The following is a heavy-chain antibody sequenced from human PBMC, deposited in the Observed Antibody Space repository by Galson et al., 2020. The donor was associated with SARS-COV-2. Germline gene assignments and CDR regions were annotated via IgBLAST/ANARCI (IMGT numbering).Heavy chain of an antibody. D-gene: IGHD5-12*01. CDR2: TDWDEDK. Sequence: SGPTQLKPTQTLKLTCPFSGFSPSTSGTCVSWIRQHPRKALEWLARTDWDEDKYYSTALKTRLTISKDTSKKQVVLTMTNMDPVDTATYYCARTHIPIVAGAFDIWGQGTMVTVSS. CDR1: GFSPSTSGTC. J-gene: IGHJ3*02. V-gene: IGHV2-70*11. CDR3: ARTHIPIVAGAFDI.